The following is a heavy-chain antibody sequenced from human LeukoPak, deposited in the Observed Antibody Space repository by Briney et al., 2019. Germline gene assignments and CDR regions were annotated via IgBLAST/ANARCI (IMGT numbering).Heavy chain of an antibody. V-gene: IGHV3-9*01. CDR2: ISWNSGSI. Sequence: GRSLRLSCAASGFTFDDYAMHWVRQAPGKGLEWVSGISWNSGSIGYADSVKGRFTISRDNAKNSLYLQMNSLRAEDTALYYCAKGSGYDFWSGRTDAESFQHWGQGTLVTVSS. D-gene: IGHD3-3*01. CDR3: AKGSGYDFWSGRTDAESFQH. CDR1: GFTFDDYA. J-gene: IGHJ1*01.